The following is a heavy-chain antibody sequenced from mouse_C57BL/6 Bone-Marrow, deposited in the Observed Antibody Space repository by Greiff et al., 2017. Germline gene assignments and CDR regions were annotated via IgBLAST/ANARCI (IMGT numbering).Heavy chain of an antibody. Sequence: EVPVVESGGGLVKPGGSLTLSCAASGFTFSSYAMSWVRQTPEKRLEWVATLSDGGSYTYYPDNVKGRFTISRDNAKNNLYLQMSHLKSEDTAMYYCARDDYDLDYWGQGTTLTVSS. CDR1: GFTFSSYA. V-gene: IGHV5-4*01. CDR2: LSDGGSYT. D-gene: IGHD2-4*01. J-gene: IGHJ2*01. CDR3: ARDDYDLDY.